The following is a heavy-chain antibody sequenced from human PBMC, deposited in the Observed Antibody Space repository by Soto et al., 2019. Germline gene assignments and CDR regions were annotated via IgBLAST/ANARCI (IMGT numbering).Heavy chain of an antibody. CDR1: GYTFTSYA. D-gene: IGHD2-2*01. Sequence: ASVKVSCKASGYTFTSYAMHWVRQAPGQRLEWMGWINAGNGNTKYSQKFQGRVTITRDTSASTAYMELSSLRSEDTAVYYCARAEYCSSTSCYAYYYYYYMDVWGKGTTVTVSS. J-gene: IGHJ6*03. V-gene: IGHV1-3*01. CDR2: INAGNGNT. CDR3: ARAEYCSSTSCYAYYYYYYMDV.